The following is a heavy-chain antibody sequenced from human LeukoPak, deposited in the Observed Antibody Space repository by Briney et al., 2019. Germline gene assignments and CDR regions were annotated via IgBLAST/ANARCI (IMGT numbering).Heavy chain of an antibody. CDR1: GFTFRSYW. V-gene: IGHV3-7*04. CDR3: ARGTIAAAGYYYFDY. J-gene: IGHJ4*02. CDR2: LKQDGSEK. Sequence: GGSLRLSCAASGFTFRSYWMSWVRQAPGKGLEWVANLKQDGSEKYYVDSVKGRFTISRDNAKNSLYLQMNSLRAEDTAVYYCARGTIAAAGYYYFDYWGQGTQVTVSS. D-gene: IGHD6-13*01.